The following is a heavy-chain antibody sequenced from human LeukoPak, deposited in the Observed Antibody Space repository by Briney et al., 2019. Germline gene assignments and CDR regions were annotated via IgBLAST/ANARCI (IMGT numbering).Heavy chain of an antibody. J-gene: IGHJ6*03. CDR1: GGSFSGNY. Sequence: PSETLSLTCAVYGGSFSGNYWSWIRQPPGKGLEWIGEINHSGSTNYNPALKSRVTISIDTSKNQFSLKLSSVTAADTAVYYCASEGQQPYYYYYMDVWGKGTTVTVSS. CDR2: INHSGST. D-gene: IGHD6-13*01. V-gene: IGHV4-34*01. CDR3: ASEGQQPYYYYYMDV.